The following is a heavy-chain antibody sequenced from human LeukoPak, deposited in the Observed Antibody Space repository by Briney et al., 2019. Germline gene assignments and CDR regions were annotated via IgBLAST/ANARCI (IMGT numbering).Heavy chain of an antibody. J-gene: IGHJ4*02. CDR1: GGTFSSHA. V-gene: IGHV1-69*13. Sequence: SVKVSCKASGGTFSSHAISWVRQAPGQGLEWMGGITPMFGTANYAQKFQGRVTITADESTSTAYMELSSLRSEDTAVYYCVRDGSYYDSSGYYYRYWGQGTLVTVSS. CDR3: VRDGSYYDSSGYYYRY. CDR2: ITPMFGTA. D-gene: IGHD3-22*01.